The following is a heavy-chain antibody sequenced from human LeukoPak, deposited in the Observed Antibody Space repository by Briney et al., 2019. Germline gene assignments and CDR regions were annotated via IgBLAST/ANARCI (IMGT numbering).Heavy chain of an antibody. Sequence: GGSLRLSCAASGFTFSSYSMNWVRQAPGKGLEWVSGIIGGGGSTYYADSVKGRFTIPGDNSRNTLFLQMNSLRAEDTAVYYCAHGAMYQLDYWGQGTLVTVSS. CDR3: AHGAMYQLDY. D-gene: IGHD2-2*01. CDR2: IIGGGGST. CDR1: GFTFSSYS. V-gene: IGHV3-23*01. J-gene: IGHJ4*02.